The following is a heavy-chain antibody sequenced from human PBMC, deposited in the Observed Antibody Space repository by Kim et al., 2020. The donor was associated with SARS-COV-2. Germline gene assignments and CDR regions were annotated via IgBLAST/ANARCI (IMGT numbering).Heavy chain of an antibody. Sequence: SVKVSCKASGGTFSSYAISWVRQAPGQGLEWMGGIIPIFGSANYAQKFQGRVTITADESTSTAYMELSSLRSEDTAVYYCALLQLGTSSSSEGWFDPWGQGTLVTVSS. CDR1: GGTFSSYA. CDR3: ALLQLGTSSSSEGWFDP. CDR2: IIPIFGSA. J-gene: IGHJ5*02. D-gene: IGHD6-6*01. V-gene: IGHV1-69*13.